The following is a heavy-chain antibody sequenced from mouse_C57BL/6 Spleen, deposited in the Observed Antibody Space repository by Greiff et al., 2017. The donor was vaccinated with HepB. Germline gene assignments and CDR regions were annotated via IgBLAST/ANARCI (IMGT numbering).Heavy chain of an antibody. D-gene: IGHD1-1*01. CDR2: IYPGDGDT. CDR3: APTGSSPYYYAMDY. V-gene: IGHV1-82*01. J-gene: IGHJ4*01. Sequence: VKLQESGPELVKPGASVKISCKASGYAFSSSWMNWVKQRPGKGLEWIGRIYPGDGDTNYNGKFKGKATLTADKSSSTAYMQLSSLTSEDSAVYFCAPTGSSPYYYAMDYWGQGTSVTVSS. CDR1: GYAFSSSW.